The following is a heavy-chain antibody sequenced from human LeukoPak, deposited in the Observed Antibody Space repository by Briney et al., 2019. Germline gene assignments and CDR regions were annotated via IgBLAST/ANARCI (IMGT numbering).Heavy chain of an antibody. D-gene: IGHD2-15*01. CDR1: GFTFSSYW. CDR2: IYSDGSST. Sequence: GGSLRLSCAASGFTFSSYWMHWVRQAPGKGLVWVSRIYSDGSSTNYADSVKGRFTISRDNAKNTLYLQMNSLRAEDTAVCYCARGEYCSGGSCYPAAFDIWGQGTMVTVSS. CDR3: ARGEYCSGGSCYPAAFDI. J-gene: IGHJ3*02. V-gene: IGHV3-74*01.